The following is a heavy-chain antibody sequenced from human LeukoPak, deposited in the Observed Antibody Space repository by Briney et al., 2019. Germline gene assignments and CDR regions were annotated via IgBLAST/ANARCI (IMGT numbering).Heavy chain of an antibody. Sequence: PSETLSLTCTVSGGSISSYYWSWIRQPAGKGLEWIGSIYYSGSTYYNPSLKSRVTISVDTSKNQFSLKLSSVTAADTAVYYCARTYSSSSHYYYYYYMDVWGKGTTVTVSS. CDR1: GGSISSYY. CDR3: ARTYSSSSHYYYYYYMDV. CDR2: IYYSGST. D-gene: IGHD6-6*01. V-gene: IGHV4-4*07. J-gene: IGHJ6*03.